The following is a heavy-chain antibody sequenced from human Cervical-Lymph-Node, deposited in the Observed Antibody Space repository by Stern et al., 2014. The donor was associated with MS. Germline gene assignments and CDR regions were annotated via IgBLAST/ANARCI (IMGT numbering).Heavy chain of an antibody. D-gene: IGHD6-6*01. CDR1: GDSISSGDYY. CDR3: ARGRSIFDS. V-gene: IGHV4-30-4*08. CDR2: IFYTGST. Sequence: QVQLQESGPGLVKPSQTLSLTCTVSGDSISSGDYYWRWIRQTPGKGLEWIGFIFYTGSTYYNPSLKSRLTIAVDTSKNTFSLKLSSVTAADTAVYYCARGRSIFDSWGQGTLVAVSS. J-gene: IGHJ4*02.